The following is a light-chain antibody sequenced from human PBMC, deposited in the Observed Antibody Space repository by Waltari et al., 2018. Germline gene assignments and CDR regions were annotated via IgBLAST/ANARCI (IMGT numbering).Light chain of an antibody. V-gene: IGKV3-20*01. CDR1: QSLGSNY. CDR3: QQYDSSPQT. CDR2: GAS. J-gene: IGKJ2*01. Sequence: EIVLTQSPGTLSLSPGERATLSCRASQSLGSNYLAWYQQRPGQAPRLLIYGASSSATGIPDRFSGSGSGTDFTLTISRLEPEDFAVYYCQQYDSSPQTFGQGTKLEIK.